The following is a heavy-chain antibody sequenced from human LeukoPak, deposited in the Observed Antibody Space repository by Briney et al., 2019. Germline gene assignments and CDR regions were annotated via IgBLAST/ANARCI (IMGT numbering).Heavy chain of an antibody. CDR1: GGSISSYY. Sequence: SETLSLTCTVSGGSISSYYWSWIRQPPGKGLEWIGYIYYSGSTNYNPSLKSRVTISVDTSKNQFSLKLSSVTAADTAVYYCARYYDSSGYYYPIHDAFDIWGQGTMVTVSS. V-gene: IGHV4-59*01. D-gene: IGHD3-22*01. CDR2: IYYSGST. CDR3: ARYYDSSGYYYPIHDAFDI. J-gene: IGHJ3*02.